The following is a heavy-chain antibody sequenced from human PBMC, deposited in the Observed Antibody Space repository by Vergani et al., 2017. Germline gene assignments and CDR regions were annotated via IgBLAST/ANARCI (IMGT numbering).Heavy chain of an antibody. CDR1: GYTFTGYY. D-gene: IGHD6-13*01. V-gene: IGHV1-2*02. CDR3: ARGIAAADTSNPNDY. J-gene: IGHJ4*02. Sequence: QVQLVQSGAEVKKPGASVKVSCKASGYTFTGYYMHWLRQAPGQGLEWMGWINPNSGGTNYAQKFQGRVTMTRDTSISTAYMELSSVTAADTAVYYCARGIAAADTSNPNDYWGQGTLVTVSS. CDR2: INPNSGGT.